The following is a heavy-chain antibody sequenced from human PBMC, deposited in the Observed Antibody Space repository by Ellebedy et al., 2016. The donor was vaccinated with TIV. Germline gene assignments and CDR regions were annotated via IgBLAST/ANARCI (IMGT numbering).Heavy chain of an antibody. CDR2: ISSSGNSI. CDR3: ARDTRFIDHQHNWFDP. V-gene: IGHV3-11*01. D-gene: IGHD2-2*01. CDR1: GFTFSDYY. J-gene: IGHJ5*02. Sequence: GGSLRLSCAASGFTFSDYYMIWIRQAPGKGLEWVSYISSSGNSIYYADSVKGRFTISRDNAKSSLYLQMNSLRAEDTAVYYWARDTRFIDHQHNWFDPWGQGTLVTVSS.